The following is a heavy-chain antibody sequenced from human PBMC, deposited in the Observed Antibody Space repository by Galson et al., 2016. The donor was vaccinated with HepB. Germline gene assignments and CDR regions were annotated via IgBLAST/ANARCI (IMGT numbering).Heavy chain of an antibody. D-gene: IGHD6-13*01. CDR3: AGEPFSMAGGGTFNYYFDY. CDR1: GFTFSDYY. Sequence: SLRLSCAASGFTFSDYYMSWIRQAPGKGLQWVSYISSSSSYTNYADSVKGRFTISRDNAKNSLYLQMNSLRVEDTAVYYCAGEPFSMAGGGTFNYYFDYWGQGTLVTVSS. J-gene: IGHJ4*02. V-gene: IGHV3-11*06. CDR2: ISSSSSYT.